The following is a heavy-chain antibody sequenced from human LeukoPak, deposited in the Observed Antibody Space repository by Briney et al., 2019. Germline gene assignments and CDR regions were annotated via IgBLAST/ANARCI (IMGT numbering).Heavy chain of an antibody. CDR3: ARSWIQLWPADY. V-gene: IGHV3-7*01. CDR2: MNGDASEK. CDR1: GFTVSTYY. D-gene: IGHD5-18*01. J-gene: IGHJ4*02. Sequence: GGSLRLSCAASGFTVSTYYMTWVRQAPGKGLEWVANMNGDASEKYYVDSVKGRFTISRDNAKSSLYLQMNSLRAEDTAVYYCARSWIQLWPADYWGQGTLVTVSS.